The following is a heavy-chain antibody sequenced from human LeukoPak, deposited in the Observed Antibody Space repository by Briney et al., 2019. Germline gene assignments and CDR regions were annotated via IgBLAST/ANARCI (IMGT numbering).Heavy chain of an antibody. CDR3: ARMLRKYYYYMNV. CDR1: GGSFSGHY. Sequence: SETLSLTCAVYGGSFSGHYWSWIRQPPGKGLEWIGEINHSGSTNYNPSLKSRVTISVDTSKNQFSLELSSVTAADTAVYYCARMLRKYYYYMNVWGKGTTVTVSS. D-gene: IGHD3-3*01. V-gene: IGHV4-34*01. J-gene: IGHJ6*03. CDR2: INHSGST.